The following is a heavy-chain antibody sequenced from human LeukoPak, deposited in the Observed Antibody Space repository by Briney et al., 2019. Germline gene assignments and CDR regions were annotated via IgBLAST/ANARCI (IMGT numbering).Heavy chain of an antibody. CDR1: GFTFSTYG. J-gene: IGHJ3*01. Sequence: LPGGSLRLSCTASGFTFSTYGMHWVRQAPGKGLEWVAVIWSDGINRFYADSVKDRFTFSRDNSKNTLSLQMNSLRAEDTAVYYCAKERGPFDAFDLWGQGTMVTVSS. CDR2: IWSDGINR. V-gene: IGHV3-33*06. CDR3: AKERGPFDAFDL.